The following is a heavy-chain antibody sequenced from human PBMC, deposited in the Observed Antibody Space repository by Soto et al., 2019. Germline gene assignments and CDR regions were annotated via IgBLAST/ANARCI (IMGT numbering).Heavy chain of an antibody. V-gene: IGHV4-31*11. CDR2: IYYSGST. J-gene: IGHJ4*02. Sequence: PSETLSLTCAVSGDSISRSNWWSWIRQHPGKGLEWIGYIYYSGSTYYNPSLKSRVTISVDTSKNQFSLKLSSVTAADTAVYYCARVPDYWGQGTLVTVS. CDR3: ARVPDY. CDR1: GDSISRSNW.